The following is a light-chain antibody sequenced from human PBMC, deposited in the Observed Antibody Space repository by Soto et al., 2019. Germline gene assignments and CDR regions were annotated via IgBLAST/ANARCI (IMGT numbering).Light chain of an antibody. V-gene: IGKV1-9*01. CDR3: HQVYTYPRT. CDR1: QGVRSY. Sequence: MQLTQSPSSLAASVGDRVTITCRASQGVRSYLAWFQQRPGKAPKLLIFGASTLQNGVPARFSGGGFGTEFTLTITSLQPEDFATYYCHQVYTYPRTFCQGTKVDI. CDR2: GAS. J-gene: IGKJ1*01.